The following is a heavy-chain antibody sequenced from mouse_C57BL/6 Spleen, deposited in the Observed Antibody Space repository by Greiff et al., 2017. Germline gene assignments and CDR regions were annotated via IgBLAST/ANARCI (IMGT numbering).Heavy chain of an antibody. J-gene: IGHJ4*01. CDR3: ARQLRLHYYAMDY. D-gene: IGHD3-2*02. Sequence: VQGVESGAELVKPGASVKLSCKASGYTFTEYTIHWVKQRSGQGLEWIGWFYPGSGSIKYNEKFKGKATLTVDTSSSTAYMELHSLTSEDSAVYFCARQLRLHYYAMDYWGQGTSVTVSS. V-gene: IGHV1-62-2*01. CDR1: GYTFTEYT. CDR2: FYPGSGSI.